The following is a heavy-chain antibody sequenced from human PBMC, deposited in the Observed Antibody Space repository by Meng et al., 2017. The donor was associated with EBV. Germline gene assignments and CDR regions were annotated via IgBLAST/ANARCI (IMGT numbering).Heavy chain of an antibody. J-gene: IGHJ4*02. CDR2: INPNSGGT. CDR3: ARVGIAVAGTGDY. Sequence: QEQRVKSGAEVKKPGASVKAPCKASCDTFTGHELHGVRQAPGQGLEWMGRINPNSGGTNYAQKFQGRVTMTSDTAISTVYMELSMLISDDTAVYYCARVGIAVAGTGDYWGRGTLVTVSS. CDR1: CDTFTGHE. V-gene: IGHV1-2*06. D-gene: IGHD6-19*01.